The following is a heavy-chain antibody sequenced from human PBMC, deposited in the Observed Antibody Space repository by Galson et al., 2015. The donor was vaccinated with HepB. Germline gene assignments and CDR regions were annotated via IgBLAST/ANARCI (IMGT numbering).Heavy chain of an antibody. CDR1: GFTFSGSA. Sequence: SLRLSCAASGFTFSGSAIHWVRQASGRGPEWIGHIRSKANNYAAAYVPSLKGRFTISRDDSKNMAYLHMRSLKTDDTAVYYCVRSGDFPGYSSRWGQGTLVTVSS. J-gene: IGHJ4*02. V-gene: IGHV3-73*01. D-gene: IGHD6-13*01. CDR3: VRSGDFPGYSSR. CDR2: IRSKANNYAA.